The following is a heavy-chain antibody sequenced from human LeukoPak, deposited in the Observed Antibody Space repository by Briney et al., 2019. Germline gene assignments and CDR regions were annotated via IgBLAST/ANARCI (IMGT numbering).Heavy chain of an antibody. Sequence: GGSLRLSCAASGFTFSSYAMHWVRQAPGKGLEWVAVISYDGSNKYYADSVKGRFTISRDNSKNTLYLQMNSLRAEDTAVYYCARSRGSYSAGGLRYFDLWGRGTLVTVSS. CDR3: ARSRGSYSAGGLRYFDL. V-gene: IGHV3-30-3*01. CDR1: GFTFSSYA. J-gene: IGHJ2*01. D-gene: IGHD1-26*01. CDR2: ISYDGSNK.